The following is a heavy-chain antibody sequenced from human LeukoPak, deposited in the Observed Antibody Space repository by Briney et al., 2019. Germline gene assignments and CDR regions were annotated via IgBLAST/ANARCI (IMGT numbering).Heavy chain of an antibody. V-gene: IGHV3-30-3*01. CDR3: ARDKIAAAGPFDY. J-gene: IGHJ4*02. Sequence: PGGSLRLSCAASGFTFSSYAMHWVRQAPGKGLEWVAVISYDGSNKYYADSVQGRFTISRDNSKNTLYLQMNSLRAEDTAVYYCARDKIAAAGPFDYWGQGTLVTVSS. CDR2: ISYDGSNK. D-gene: IGHD6-13*01. CDR1: GFTFSSYA.